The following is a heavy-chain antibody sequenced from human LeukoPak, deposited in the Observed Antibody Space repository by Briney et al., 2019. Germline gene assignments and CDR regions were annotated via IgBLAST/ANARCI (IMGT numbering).Heavy chain of an antibody. J-gene: IGHJ4*02. D-gene: IGHD4-17*01. CDR2: ISGSSGYI. CDR3: GRDLPTVTSIDY. Sequence: PGGSLRLSCAASGFTFSRCSMNWARQAPGKGLEWGSSISGSSGYIFYADSVKGRFTISRDNAKNSLYLQMNSLRAEDTAVYYCGRDLPTVTSIDYWGQGTLVTVSS. CDR1: GFTFSRCS. V-gene: IGHV3-21*06.